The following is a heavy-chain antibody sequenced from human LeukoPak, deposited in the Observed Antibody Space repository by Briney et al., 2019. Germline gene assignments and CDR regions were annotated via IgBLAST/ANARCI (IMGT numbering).Heavy chain of an antibody. J-gene: IGHJ6*03. CDR2: ISWNSGAI. Sequence: GGSLRLSCAASGFTFDDYAMHWVRQAPGKGLEWVSGISWNSGAIGYADSVKGRFTISRDNAKNSLYLQMNSLRAEDTAVYYCARASMVRGVIITTYMDVWGKGTTVTISS. CDR1: GFTFDDYA. D-gene: IGHD3-10*01. CDR3: ARASMVRGVIITTYMDV. V-gene: IGHV3-9*01.